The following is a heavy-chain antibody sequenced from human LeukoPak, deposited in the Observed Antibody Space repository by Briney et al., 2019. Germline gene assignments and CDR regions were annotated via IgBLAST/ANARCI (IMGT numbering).Heavy chain of an antibody. CDR1: GFTFSSYG. Sequence: PGGSLRLFCAASGFTFSSYGMHWVRQAPGKGLEWVAFIRYDGSNKYYADSVKGRFTISRDNSKNTLYLQMNSLRAEDTAVYYCAKDSGYYYDSSGYYPDYWGQGTLVTVSS. J-gene: IGHJ4*02. CDR2: IRYDGSNK. D-gene: IGHD3-22*01. CDR3: AKDSGYYYDSSGYYPDY. V-gene: IGHV3-30*02.